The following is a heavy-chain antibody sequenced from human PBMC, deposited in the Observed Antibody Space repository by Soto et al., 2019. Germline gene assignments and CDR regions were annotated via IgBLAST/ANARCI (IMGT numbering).Heavy chain of an antibody. D-gene: IGHD2-15*01. Sequence: GGSLRLSCVASGFTFSSYSMSWVRQAPGKGLEWVSSITGSGATTYCADSVKGRVTISRDNFKNTLYLQINSLRAEDTAVYYCAKAGCSGGSCYSVYAFDIWGQGTMVTVSS. J-gene: IGHJ3*02. V-gene: IGHV3-23*01. CDR1: GFTFSSYS. CDR3: AKAGCSGGSCYSVYAFDI. CDR2: ITGSGATT.